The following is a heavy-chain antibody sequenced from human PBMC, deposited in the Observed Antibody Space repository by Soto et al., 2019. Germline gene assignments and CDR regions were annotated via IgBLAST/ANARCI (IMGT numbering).Heavy chain of an antibody. J-gene: IGHJ3*02. CDR3: ARGVDYGDYGI. CDR1: GGSLRRYY. Sequence: SETLSLTCPVSGGSLRRYYRSWVRQPPGKGLEWIGYIYYSGSTNYNPSLKSRVTISVDTSKNQFSLKLSSVTAADTAVYYCARGVDYGDYGIWGQGTMVTVSS. CDR2: IYYSGST. V-gene: IGHV4-59*01. D-gene: IGHD4-17*01.